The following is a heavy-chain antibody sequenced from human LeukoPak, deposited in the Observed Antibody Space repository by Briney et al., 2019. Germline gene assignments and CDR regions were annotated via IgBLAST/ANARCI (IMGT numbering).Heavy chain of an antibody. CDR3: ARDRAWPTYYYGSGSPTQHYFDY. CDR1: GFTFSSYA. D-gene: IGHD3-10*01. Sequence: GGSLRLSCAASGFTFSSYAMSWVRQAPGKGLEWVSAISGSGGSTYYADSVKGRFTISRDNSKNTLYLQMNSLRAEDTAVYYCARDRAWPTYYYGSGSPTQHYFDYWGQGTLVTVSS. J-gene: IGHJ4*02. CDR2: ISGSGGST. V-gene: IGHV3-23*01.